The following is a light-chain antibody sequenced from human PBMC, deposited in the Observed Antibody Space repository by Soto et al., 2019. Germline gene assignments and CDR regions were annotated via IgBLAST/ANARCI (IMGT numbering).Light chain of an antibody. J-gene: IGKJ1*01. Sequence: DIVWTQSPGTLSLSPGERATLSCRASQSISSSYLAWHQQKPGQAPRLLIYDASKRATGIPDRFSGSGSGTDFTLTISRLEPEDFAVYYCQQYGSSATFGQGTKVDIK. CDR2: DAS. V-gene: IGKV3-20*01. CDR3: QQYGSSAT. CDR1: QSISSSY.